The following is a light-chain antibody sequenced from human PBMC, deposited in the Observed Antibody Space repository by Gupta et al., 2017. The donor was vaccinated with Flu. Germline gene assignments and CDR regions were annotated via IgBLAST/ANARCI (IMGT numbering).Light chain of an antibody. Sequence: DIQMTQSPSTLSASVGDRVTVTCRASQSINSWLAWYQQKPGKAPKLLIYKTSNLESGVPSRFSGGESGTEFTLTITSLQPDDFATYYCQQENSFPWTFGQGTKVEIK. CDR3: QQENSFPWT. CDR1: QSINSW. CDR2: KTS. J-gene: IGKJ1*01. V-gene: IGKV1-5*03.